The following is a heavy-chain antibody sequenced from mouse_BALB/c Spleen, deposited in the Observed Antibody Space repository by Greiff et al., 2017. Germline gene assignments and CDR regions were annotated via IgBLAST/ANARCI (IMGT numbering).Heavy chain of an antibody. CDR1: GFTFSSYA. J-gene: IGHJ2*01. CDR2: ISSGGST. V-gene: IGHV5-6-5*01. D-gene: IGHD2-14*01. Sequence: EVMLVESGGGLVKPGGSLKLSCAASGFTFSSYAMSWVRQTPEKRLEWVASISSGGSTYYPDSVKGRFTISRDNARNILYLQMSSLRSEDTAMYYCARGQYRYFGYFDYWGQGTTLTVSS. CDR3: ARGQYRYFGYFDY.